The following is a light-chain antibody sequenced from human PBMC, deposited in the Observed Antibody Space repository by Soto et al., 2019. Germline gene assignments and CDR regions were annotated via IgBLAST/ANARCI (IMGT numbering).Light chain of an antibody. CDR1: QSISSS. J-gene: IGKJ2*01. Sequence: DIQMTQSPSSLSASVGDSVTITCRASQSISSSLNWYQQKPGKAPRLLIYAASTLQSGVPSGFSGSGSGTDFALTISSLQPENFATYYCQQYNSYSYTFGQGTKLEIK. CDR3: QQYNSYSYT. CDR2: AAS. V-gene: IGKV1-39*01.